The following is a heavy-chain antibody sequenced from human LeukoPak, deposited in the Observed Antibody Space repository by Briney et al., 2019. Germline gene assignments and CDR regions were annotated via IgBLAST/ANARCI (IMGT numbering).Heavy chain of an antibody. V-gene: IGHV3-23*01. CDR3: VRTPPLGDL. CDR2: ITSSSGST. D-gene: IGHD3-16*02. Sequence: GGYLRLSCAASGFTFINYAMSWVRQAPGKGLEWISGITSSSGSTYYVDSVKGRFTISTDNSMTTLYLQMNSLRVEDTALYYCVRTPPLGDLWGQGTLVTVSS. CDR1: GFTFINYA. J-gene: IGHJ5*02.